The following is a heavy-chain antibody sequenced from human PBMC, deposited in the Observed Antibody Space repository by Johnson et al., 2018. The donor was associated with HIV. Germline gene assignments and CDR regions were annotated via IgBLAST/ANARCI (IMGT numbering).Heavy chain of an antibody. V-gene: IGHV3-66*01. J-gene: IGHJ3*02. CDR3: ASSYSESDAFDI. CDR1: AFTVSDNY. CDR2: IYTGGST. D-gene: IGHD3-10*01. Sequence: VQLVESGGGLVQPGGSLRLSCAASAFTVSDNYLSWVRQAPGKGLEWVSVIYTGGSTYYADSVTGRFTIPRDNSKNTLYLQMNSLRVEDTAVYYCASSYSESDAFDIWDQGTMVTVSS.